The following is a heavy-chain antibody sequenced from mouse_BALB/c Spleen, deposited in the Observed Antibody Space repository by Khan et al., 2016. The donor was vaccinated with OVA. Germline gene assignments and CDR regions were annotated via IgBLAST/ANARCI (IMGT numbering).Heavy chain of an antibody. V-gene: IGHV9-3-1*01. D-gene: IGHD2-10*01. CDR1: GYTFTDYG. J-gene: IGHJ4*01. CDR3: ARPPYFSYVLVY. Sequence: QVQLKQSGPELKKPGETVKISCKASGYTFTDYGMNWVKQAPGKGLKWMGWINTYTGEPTYTDDFKGRFAFSLETSASTASLQINNLKNEDTATYFCARPPYFSYVLVYWGQGTSVTVSS. CDR2: INTYTGEP.